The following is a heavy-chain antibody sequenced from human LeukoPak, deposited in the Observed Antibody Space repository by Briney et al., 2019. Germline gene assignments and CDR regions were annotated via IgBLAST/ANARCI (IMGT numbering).Heavy chain of an antibody. D-gene: IGHD2-2*02. V-gene: IGHV1-69*13. CDR2: IIPIFGTA. Sequence: GASVNGSCTASGGTFSIYAISWVRQAPGQGLEWMGGIIPIFGTANYAQKFQGRVTITADESTSTAYMELSSLRSEDTAVYYCARKRYCSSTSCYNYYYYGMDVWGQGTTVTVSS. CDR1: GGTFSIYA. J-gene: IGHJ6*02. CDR3: ARKRYCSSTSCYNYYYYGMDV.